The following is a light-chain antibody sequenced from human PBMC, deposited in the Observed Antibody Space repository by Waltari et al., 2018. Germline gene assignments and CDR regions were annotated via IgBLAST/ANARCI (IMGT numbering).Light chain of an antibody. Sequence: DIQMTQSPSSLSADLGDRVTITCQASQDINNYLNWYQQKPGKAPKLLIYDASKLETGVPSRFSGSGSGTDFTFTISSLQPEDIATYYCQQYDNRPPLTFSGGTKVEIK. J-gene: IGKJ4*01. CDR3: QQYDNRPPLT. CDR2: DAS. V-gene: IGKV1-33*01. CDR1: QDINNY.